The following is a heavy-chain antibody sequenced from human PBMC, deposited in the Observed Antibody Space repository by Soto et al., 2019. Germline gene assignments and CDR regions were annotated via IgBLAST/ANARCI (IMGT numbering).Heavy chain of an antibody. V-gene: IGHV3-53*01. J-gene: IGHJ3*02. CDR2: VYDLDGT. D-gene: IGHD5-12*01. Sequence: DVQLVESGGGLIQPGGSLRLSCVASGLTVSGKKYMAWVRQAPGKGPEWLSGVYDLDGTYYAVSVRGRFTTSIASSRTTVYLQMRDLRPEDTALYFCATWHLREHAYDILGQGTMVTVSS. CDR3: ATWHLREHAYDI. CDR1: GLTVSGKKY.